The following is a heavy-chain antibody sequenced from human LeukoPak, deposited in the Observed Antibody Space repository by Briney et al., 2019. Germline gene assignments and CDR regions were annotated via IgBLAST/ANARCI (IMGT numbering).Heavy chain of an antibody. Sequence: PGGSLRLSCAAYGFTFSIYGMHWVRQAPSRVLEWVAVIWYVGSNKYYADSVKGRFTISRDNSKNTLYLQMNSLRAEDTAVYYCAKDRESPCSGSSCYPYYYYGMDVWGQGTTVTVSS. J-gene: IGHJ6*02. CDR1: GFTFSIYG. CDR3: AKDRESPCSGSSCYPYYYYGMDV. V-gene: IGHV3-30*02. CDR2: IWYVGSNK. D-gene: IGHD2-15*01.